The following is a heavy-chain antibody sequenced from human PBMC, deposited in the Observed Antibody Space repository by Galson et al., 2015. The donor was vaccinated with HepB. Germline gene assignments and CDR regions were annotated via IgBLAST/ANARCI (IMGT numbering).Heavy chain of an antibody. CDR2: IIPIFGTA. J-gene: IGHJ6*03. D-gene: IGHD1-26*01. Sequence: SVKVSCKASGGTFSSYAISWVRQAPGQGLEWMGGIIPIFGTANYAQKFQGRVTITADESTSTAYMELSSLRSEDTAVYYCACGPGENYYYYYMDVWGKGTTVTVSS. CDR3: ACGPGENYYYYYMDV. CDR1: GGTFSSYA. V-gene: IGHV1-69*13.